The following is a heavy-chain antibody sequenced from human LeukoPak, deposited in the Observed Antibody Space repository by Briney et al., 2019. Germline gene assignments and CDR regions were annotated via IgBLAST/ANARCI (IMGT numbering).Heavy chain of an antibody. CDR3: ARVFAPDTYYYDSSGYYFDY. CDR1: GFTVSGNY. D-gene: IGHD3-22*01. J-gene: IGHJ4*02. CDR2: IYSGGST. Sequence: PGGSLRLSCAASGFTVSGNYMSWVRQAPGKGLEWVSVIYSGGSTYYADSVKGRFTISRDNSKNTLYLQMNSLRAEDTAVYYCARVFAPDTYYYDSSGYYFDYWGQGTLVTVSS. V-gene: IGHV3-66*02.